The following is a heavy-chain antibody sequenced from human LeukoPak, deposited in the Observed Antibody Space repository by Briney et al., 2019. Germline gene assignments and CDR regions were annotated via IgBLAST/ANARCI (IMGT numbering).Heavy chain of an antibody. CDR1: GFTASSNY. D-gene: IGHD4-11*01. CDR2: IYSGGST. CDR3: ARDRCSNYVCYYYYGMDV. J-gene: IGHJ6*02. V-gene: IGHV3-53*05. Sequence: SGGSLRLSCAASGFTASSNYMSWVRQAPGKGLEWVSVIYSGGSTYYADSVKGRFTISRDNSKNTLYLQMNSLRAEDTAVYYCARDRCSNYVCYYYYGMDVWGQGTTVTVSS.